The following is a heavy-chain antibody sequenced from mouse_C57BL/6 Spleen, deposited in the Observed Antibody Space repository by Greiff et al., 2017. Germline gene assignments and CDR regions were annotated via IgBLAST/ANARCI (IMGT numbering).Heavy chain of an antibody. V-gene: IGHV14-2*01. CDR1: GFNIKDYY. D-gene: IGHD1-1*01. Sequence: VQLQQSGAELVKPGASVTLSCTASGFNIKDYYMHWVKQRTEQGLEWIGRIDPEDGETKYAPKFQGKATITADTSSNTAYLQLRSLTSEDTAVYYCARSPLTTVVADYYAMDYWGQGTSVTVSS. CDR2: IDPEDGET. J-gene: IGHJ4*01. CDR3: ARSPLTTVVADYYAMDY.